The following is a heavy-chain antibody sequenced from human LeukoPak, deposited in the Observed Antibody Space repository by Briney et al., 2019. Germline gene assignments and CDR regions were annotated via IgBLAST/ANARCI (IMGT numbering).Heavy chain of an antibody. CDR1: GFTFSSYA. CDR3: AKDRWGFDILTGKQGRGYYYYMDV. CDR2: ISGSGGST. Sequence: GGSLRLSCAASGFTFSSYAMSWVRQAPGKGLEWVSAISGSGGSTYYADSVKGRFTISRDNSKNTLYLQMNSLRAEDTAVYYCAKDRWGFDILTGKQGRGYYYYMDVWGKGTTVTVSS. J-gene: IGHJ6*03. D-gene: IGHD3-9*01. V-gene: IGHV3-23*01.